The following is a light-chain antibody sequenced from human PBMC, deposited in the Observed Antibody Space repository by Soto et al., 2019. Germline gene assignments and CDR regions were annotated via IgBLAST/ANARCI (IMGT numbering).Light chain of an antibody. J-gene: IGLJ3*02. V-gene: IGLV2-23*01. Sequence: QSALTQPASVSGSPGQSITISCTGTSSDVGSYNLVSWYQQHSGKAPKLMIYEGSKRRSGVSNRFSGSKSGNTASLTISGLQAEDEADYYCCSYAGSSTWVFGGGTKLTVL. CDR3: CSYAGSSTWV. CDR1: SSDVGSYNL. CDR2: EGS.